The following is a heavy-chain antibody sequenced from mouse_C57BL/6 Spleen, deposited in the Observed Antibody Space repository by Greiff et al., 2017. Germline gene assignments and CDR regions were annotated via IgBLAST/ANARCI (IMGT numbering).Heavy chain of an antibody. CDR1: GFTFSDYG. J-gene: IGHJ2*01. V-gene: IGHV5-17*01. CDR2: ISSGSSTI. D-gene: IGHD2-1*01. Sequence: EVHLVESGGGLVKPGGSLKLSCAASGFTFSDYGMHWVRQAPEKGLEWVAYISSGSSTIYYADTVKGRFTISRDNDKNTLFLQMTSLRSEDTAMYYCARFSLMGGNYDYWGQGTTLTVSS. CDR3: ARFSLMGGNYDY.